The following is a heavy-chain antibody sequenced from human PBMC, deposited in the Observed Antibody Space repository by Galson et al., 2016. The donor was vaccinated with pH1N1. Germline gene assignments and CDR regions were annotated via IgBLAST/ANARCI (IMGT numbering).Heavy chain of an antibody. J-gene: IGHJ4*02. CDR1: GYTFSNHW. D-gene: IGHD4-23*01. V-gene: IGHV3-7*01. CDR2: INQDGSVK. Sequence: SLRLSCAAPGYTFSNHWMSWVRQAPGKGLEWVANINQDGSVKYYVDSVKGRFTISRDNAKSSLYMQMNSLRAEDTAVYYCTRGVPTVGGYWGQGTLVTVSS. CDR3: TRGVPTVGGY.